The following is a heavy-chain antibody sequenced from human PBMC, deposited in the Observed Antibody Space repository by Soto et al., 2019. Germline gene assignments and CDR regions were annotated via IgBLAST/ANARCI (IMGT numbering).Heavy chain of an antibody. D-gene: IGHD2-2*02. J-gene: IGHJ5*02. V-gene: IGHV4-38-2*02. Sequence: SETLSLTCAVSGYSISSGYYWGWIRQPPGKGLEWIGSIYHSGSTYYNPSLKSRVTISVDTSKNQFSLKLSSVSAADTAVYYCARDGYCSSTSCYMDWFDPWGQGTLVTVSS. CDR3: ARDGYCSSTSCYMDWFDP. CDR1: GYSISSGYY. CDR2: IYHSGST.